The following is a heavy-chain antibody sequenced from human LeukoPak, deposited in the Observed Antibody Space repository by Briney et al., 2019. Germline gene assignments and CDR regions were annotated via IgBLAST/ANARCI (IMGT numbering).Heavy chain of an antibody. CDR1: GGTFSSYA. D-gene: IGHD4-23*01. CDR3: ARGWLAETTVVTPYNY. Sequence: ASVKVSCKASGGTFSSYAISWVRQAPGQGLEWMGGIIPIFGTANHAQKFQGRVTITADESTSTAYMELSSLRSEDTAVYYCARGWLAETTVVTPYNYWGQGTLVTVSS. V-gene: IGHV1-69*13. CDR2: IIPIFGTA. J-gene: IGHJ4*02.